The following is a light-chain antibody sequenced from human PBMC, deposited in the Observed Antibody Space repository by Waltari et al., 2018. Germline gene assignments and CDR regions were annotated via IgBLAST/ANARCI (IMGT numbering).Light chain of an antibody. CDR1: SSDVGSYNL. Sequence: QSALTQPASVSGSPGQSITISCTGTSSDVGSYNLVSWYQQNPGKAPKLMIYEGGKRPSGVSNRFSGSKSGNTASLTISGLQAEDEADYHCCLYAGSSTWVFGGGTKLTVL. V-gene: IGLV2-23*01. CDR3: CLYAGSSTWV. J-gene: IGLJ3*02. CDR2: EGG.